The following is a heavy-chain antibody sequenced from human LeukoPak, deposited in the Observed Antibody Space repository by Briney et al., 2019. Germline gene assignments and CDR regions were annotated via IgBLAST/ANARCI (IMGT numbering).Heavy chain of an antibody. CDR1: GFTVSSNY. J-gene: IGHJ4*02. CDR2: IYSGGST. Sequence: GSLRLSCAASGFTVSSNYMSWVRQAPGKGLEWVSVIYSGGSTYYTDSVKGRCTISRDNSKNTLYLQMNSLRAEDTAVYYCARTKSTLWPAAISDYWGQGTLVTVSS. CDR3: ARTKSTLWPAAISDY. V-gene: IGHV3-53*01. D-gene: IGHD2-2*01.